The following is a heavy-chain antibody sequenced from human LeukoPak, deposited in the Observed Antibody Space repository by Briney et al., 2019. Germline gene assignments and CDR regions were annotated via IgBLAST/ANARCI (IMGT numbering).Heavy chain of an antibody. V-gene: IGHV3-23*01. CDR1: DFSFITYA. CDR3: ARDSSMLRGPLVIYYFDF. D-gene: IGHD3-10*01. Sequence: GGSLRLSCAASDFSFITYAMSWVRQAPGKGLEWVSTISGGGDATYYADSVKGRFTISRGNCKNTLYLQMNSLRVEDTAVYYCARDSSMLRGPLVIYYFDFWGQGTLVTVSS. CDR2: ISGGGDAT. J-gene: IGHJ4*02.